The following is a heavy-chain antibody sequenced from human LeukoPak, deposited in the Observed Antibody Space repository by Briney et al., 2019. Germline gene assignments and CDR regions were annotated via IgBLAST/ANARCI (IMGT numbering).Heavy chain of an antibody. D-gene: IGHD3-10*01. CDR3: ARRVAGESRAFDI. V-gene: IGHV4-59*01. CDR2: IYYSGST. Sequence: SETLSLTCTVSGGSISSYYWSWLRQPPGKGLEWIGYIYYSGSTNYNPSLKSRVTISLDTSKNQFSPKLGSLTAADTAVYYCARRVAGESRAFDIWGQGTMVTVSS. J-gene: IGHJ3*02. CDR1: GGSISSYY.